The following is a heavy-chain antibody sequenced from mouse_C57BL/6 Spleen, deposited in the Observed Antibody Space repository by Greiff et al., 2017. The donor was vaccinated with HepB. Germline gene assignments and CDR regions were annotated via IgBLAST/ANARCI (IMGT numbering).Heavy chain of an antibody. J-gene: IGHJ4*01. V-gene: IGHV2-9-1*01. CDR2: IWPGGGT. D-gene: IGHD2-1*01. CDR3: ATYGNYEGYAMDG. Sequence: VQLKESGPGLVAPSPSLSISCTVSGFSLTSYAISWVRQPPGKGLEWLGVIWPGGGTNYNSALKSRLSISKDNSKSQVFIKMDSLQTDDTASYYCATYGNYEGYAMDGWGQGTSVTASS. CDR1: GFSLTSYA.